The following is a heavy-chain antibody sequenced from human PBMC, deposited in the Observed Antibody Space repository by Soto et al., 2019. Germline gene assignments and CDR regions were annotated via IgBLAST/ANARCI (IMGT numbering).Heavy chain of an antibody. J-gene: IGHJ4*02. V-gene: IGHV3-30*03. CDR2: ISYDGSNK. CDR3: VTGAPRRGSRPMAH. Sequence: GGSLRLSCAASGFTFSSYGMHWVRQAPGKGLEWVAVISYDGSNKYYADSVKGRFTISRDNAKNTLFVQMDSLRVDDTAVYYCVTGAPRRGSRPMAHWGQGTLVTVSS. CDR1: GFTFSSYG. D-gene: IGHD1-26*01.